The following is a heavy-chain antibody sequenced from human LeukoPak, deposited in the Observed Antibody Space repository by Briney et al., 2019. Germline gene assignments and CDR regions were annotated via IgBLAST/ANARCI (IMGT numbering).Heavy chain of an antibody. CDR1: GYTFTSYA. J-gene: IGHJ5*02. D-gene: IGHD3-22*01. Sequence: ASVKVSRKASGYTFTSYAMHWVRQAPGQRPEWMGWINAGNGNTKYSQKFQGRVTITRDTSASTAYMELSSLRSEDTAVYYCARLTYYYDSSGQNWFDPWGQGTLVTVSS. CDR3: ARLTYYYDSSGQNWFDP. CDR2: INAGNGNT. V-gene: IGHV1-3*01.